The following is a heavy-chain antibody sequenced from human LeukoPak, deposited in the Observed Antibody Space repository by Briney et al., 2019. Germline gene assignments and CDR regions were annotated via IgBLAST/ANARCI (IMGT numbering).Heavy chain of an antibody. Sequence: GGSLRLSCAASGFTFSSYGMHWVRQAPGKGLEWVAFIRYDRSHKYYADSVKGRFTISRDNSKNTLYLQMNSLRAEDTAVYYCAREDYGGNQGLFYYYYYMDVWGKGTTVTVSS. J-gene: IGHJ6*03. D-gene: IGHD4-23*01. CDR1: GFTFSSYG. CDR3: AREDYGGNQGLFYYYYYMDV. CDR2: IRYDRSHK. V-gene: IGHV3-30*02.